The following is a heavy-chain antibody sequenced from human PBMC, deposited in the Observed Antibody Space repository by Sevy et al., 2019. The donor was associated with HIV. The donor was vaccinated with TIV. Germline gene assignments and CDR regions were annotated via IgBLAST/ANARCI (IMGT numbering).Heavy chain of an antibody. CDR3: ARDRTYGSFIDY. CDR1: GFTVSTYN. CDR2: IWSSSSYI. V-gene: IGHV3-21*01. D-gene: IGHD3-10*01. J-gene: IGHJ4*02. Sequence: GGSLRLSCAASGFTVSTYNMNWVRQAPGKGLEWVSSIWSSSSYIYYADSVKGRFTISRDNAKNSLYLQMNSLKVEDTAVYYCARDRTYGSFIDYWGQGTLVTVSS.